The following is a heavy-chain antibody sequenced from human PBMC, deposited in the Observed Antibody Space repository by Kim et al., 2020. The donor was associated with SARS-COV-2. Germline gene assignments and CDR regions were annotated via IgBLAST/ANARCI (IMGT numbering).Heavy chain of an antibody. CDR3: ARGVGSSWFDY. V-gene: IGHV3-11*01. J-gene: IGHJ4*02. D-gene: IGHD6-13*01. CDR2: I. Sequence: IFHADTGKRRFTSSRANAKNSLYLQMNSLRAEDTAVYYCARGVGSSWFDYWGQGTLVTVSS.